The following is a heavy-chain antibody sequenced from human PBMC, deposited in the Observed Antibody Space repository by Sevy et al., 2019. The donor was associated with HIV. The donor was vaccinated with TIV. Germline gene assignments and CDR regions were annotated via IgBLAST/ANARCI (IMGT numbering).Heavy chain of an antibody. J-gene: IGHJ6*02. CDR3: ARVNCTNGVCFQGYYYYGLDV. V-gene: IGHV3-21*01. CDR1: GFTFRTYG. CDR2: IDTSSAYI. D-gene: IGHD2-8*01. Sequence: GGSLRLSCAASGFTFRTYGMHWVRQAPGKGLEWVSSIDTSSAYIYYADSMKGRFTISRDNAKNSLYLQMSSLRAEDTAVYFCARVNCTNGVCFQGYYYYGLDVWGQGTTVTVSS.